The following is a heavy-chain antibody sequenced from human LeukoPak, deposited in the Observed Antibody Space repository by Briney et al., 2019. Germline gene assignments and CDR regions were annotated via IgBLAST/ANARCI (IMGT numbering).Heavy chain of an antibody. V-gene: IGHV3-23*01. J-gene: IGHJ4*02. CDR1: GFTFSSYA. Sequence: GGSLRLSCAASGFTFSSYAMSWVRQAPGKGLEWVSAISGSGGSTNYADSVKGRFTISGDNSKNTLYLQMNSLRAEDTAVYYCARWRAAAAAYYFDYWGQGTLVTVSS. D-gene: IGHD6-13*01. CDR3: ARWRAAAAAYYFDY. CDR2: ISGSGGST.